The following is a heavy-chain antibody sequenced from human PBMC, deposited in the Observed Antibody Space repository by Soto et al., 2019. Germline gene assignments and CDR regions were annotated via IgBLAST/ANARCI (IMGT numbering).Heavy chain of an antibody. CDR1: GGTFSSYA. CDR2: IIPIFGTA. V-gene: IGHV1-69*13. J-gene: IGHJ6*02. Sequence: SVKVSCKASGGTFSSYAISWVRQAPGQGLEWMGGIIPIFGTANYAQRFQGRVTITADESTSTAYMELSSLRSEDTAVYYCASSEGSSIAASLGYYGMDVWGQGTTVTVSS. CDR3: ASSEGSSIAASLGYYGMDV. D-gene: IGHD6-6*01.